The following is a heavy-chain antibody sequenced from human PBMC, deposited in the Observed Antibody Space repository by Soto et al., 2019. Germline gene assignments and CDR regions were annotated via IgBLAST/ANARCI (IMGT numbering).Heavy chain of an antibody. CDR3: ARLRTYDLMTATDY. V-gene: IGHV4-4*02. CDR2: IYHSGRT. Sequence: SETLSLTCVVSGGSISSSNWWSWVRQPPGKGLEWIGEIYHSGRTNYNPSLKSRVSISLDKSKNQFSLKLSSVTAADTAVYYCARLRTYDLMTATDYWGQGTLVTVSS. J-gene: IGHJ4*02. CDR1: GGSISSSNW. D-gene: IGHD2-21*02.